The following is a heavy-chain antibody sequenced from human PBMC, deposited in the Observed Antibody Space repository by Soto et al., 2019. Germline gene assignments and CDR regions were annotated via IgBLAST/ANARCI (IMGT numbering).Heavy chain of an antibody. D-gene: IGHD6-13*01. J-gene: IGHJ5*02. CDR3: ARDAPGIAAAGPPGAFDP. V-gene: IGHV1-2*04. CDR2: INPNSGGT. Sequence: QVQLVQSGAEVKKPGASVKVSCKASGYTFTGYYMHWVRQAPGEGLEWMGWINPNSGGTNYAQKFQGWVTMTRDTSISTAYMELSRLRSDDTAVYYCARDAPGIAAAGPPGAFDPWGQGTLVTVSS. CDR1: GYTFTGYY.